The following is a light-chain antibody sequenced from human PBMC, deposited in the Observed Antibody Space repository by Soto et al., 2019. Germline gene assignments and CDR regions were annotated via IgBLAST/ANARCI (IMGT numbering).Light chain of an antibody. V-gene: IGKV4-1*01. CDR2: WAS. Sequence: DIVMTQSPDSLAVSLGERATINCRSSQSVLFTSNNKNYLAWYQQKPGQPPKLLIYWASTRESGVPDRFSGSGSGTDFTLTISSLQAEYVAVYYCQQYYSAPWMFRQGTKVEI. CDR1: QSVLFTSNNKNY. CDR3: QQYYSAPWM. J-gene: IGKJ1*01.